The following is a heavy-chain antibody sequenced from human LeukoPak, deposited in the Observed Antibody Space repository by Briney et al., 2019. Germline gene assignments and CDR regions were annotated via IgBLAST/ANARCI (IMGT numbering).Heavy chain of an antibody. CDR2: IDPNSGGT. Sequence: ASVKVSCKASRYTFTGYYMHWVRQAPGQGLEWMGRIDPNSGGTNYAQKFQGRVTMTRDTSISTAYMELSSLRSDDTAVYYCARDGIVGGTRGDYWGQGTLVTVSS. J-gene: IGHJ4*02. D-gene: IGHD1-26*01. V-gene: IGHV1-2*06. CDR1: RYTFTGYY. CDR3: ARDGIVGGTRGDY.